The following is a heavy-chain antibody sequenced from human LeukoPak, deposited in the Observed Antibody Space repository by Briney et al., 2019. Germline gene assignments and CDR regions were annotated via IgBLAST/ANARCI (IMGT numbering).Heavy chain of an antibody. CDR1: GGTFGSYV. V-gene: IGHV1-69*01. CDR2: IIPIFGTA. J-gene: IGHJ2*01. CDR3: AKEGDTALVTGYFDL. Sequence: SVKVSCKASGGTFGSYVISWVRQAPGQGLEWMGGIIPIFGTAHYAQKFQGRLTITADESASTVYMEMSSLRSEDTAMYYCAKEGDTALVTGYFDLWGRGTLVTVSA. D-gene: IGHD5-18*01.